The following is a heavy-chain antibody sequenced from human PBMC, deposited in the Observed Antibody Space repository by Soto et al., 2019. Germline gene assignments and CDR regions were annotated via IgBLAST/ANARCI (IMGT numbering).Heavy chain of an antibody. CDR1: GFIVNGKKY. CDR2: VYSADGT. J-gene: IGHJ3*01. D-gene: IGHD5-12*01. V-gene: IGHV3-53*01. CDR3: ATWCLREHAFDV. Sequence: DVQVEESGGGLIQPGGSLRLSCAASGFIVNGKKYLTWVRQAPGRGLEWLSAVYSADGTFYADSVKGRFTVSLDNVKNTVYSQMNSVRSEDTGVYYCATWCLREHAFDVWGPGTRVTVSA.